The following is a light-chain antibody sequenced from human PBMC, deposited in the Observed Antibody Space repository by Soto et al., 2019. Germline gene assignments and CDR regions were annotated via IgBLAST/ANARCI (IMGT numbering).Light chain of an antibody. CDR3: QNYNSAPFT. J-gene: IGKJ3*01. V-gene: IGKV1-27*01. CDR2: PAS. CDR1: QGIYNY. Sequence: DIQMTQSPSSLSASVGDRVTITCRASQGIYNYLAWYQQKPGKVPKLLIYPASALQSGVPSRFSGSGLVTNFTLTISSLHPEDVATYFCQNYNSAPFTFGPGTKVDIK.